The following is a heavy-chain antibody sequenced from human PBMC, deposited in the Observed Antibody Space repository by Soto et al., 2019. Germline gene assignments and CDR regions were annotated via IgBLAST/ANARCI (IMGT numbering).Heavy chain of an antibody. J-gene: IGHJ6*03. CDR3: ARDAIFGVAYYPVMDV. CDR1: GGSISSGGYY. Sequence: PSETLSLTCTVSGGSISSGGYYWSWIRQHPGKGLEWIGYIYYSGSTYYNPSLKSRVTISVDTSKNQFSLKLSSVTAADTAVYYCARDAIFGVAYYPVMDVWGKGTTVTVSS. V-gene: IGHV4-31*03. CDR2: IYYSGST. D-gene: IGHD3-3*01.